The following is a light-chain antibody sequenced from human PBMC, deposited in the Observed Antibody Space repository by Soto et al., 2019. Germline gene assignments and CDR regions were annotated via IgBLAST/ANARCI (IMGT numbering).Light chain of an antibody. Sequence: DIQMTQSPSTLSVSVGDRVTITCRASQSISSWLAWYQQKPGKAPKLLIYKASSLESGVPTRFSGSGSGTDFTLTISSLQPDDFATYYCQQYKSDPVTFGPGTKVNIK. CDR3: QQYKSDPVT. CDR2: KAS. J-gene: IGKJ3*01. V-gene: IGKV1-5*03. CDR1: QSISSW.